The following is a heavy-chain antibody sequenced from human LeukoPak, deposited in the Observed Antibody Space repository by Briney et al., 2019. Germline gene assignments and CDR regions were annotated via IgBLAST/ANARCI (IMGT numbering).Heavy chain of an antibody. CDR3: ARGLDGYKVDY. J-gene: IGHJ4*02. CDR2: ISSSGSFI. D-gene: IGHD5-24*01. V-gene: IGHV3-21*01. CDR1: GFTFSSYS. Sequence: PGGSLRLSCAVSGFTFSSYSMNWVRQAPGKGLEWVSSISSSGSFISYADSVKGRFTISRDNAKNSLYLQMNSLRAEDTAVYYCARGLDGYKVDYWGQGTLVTVSS.